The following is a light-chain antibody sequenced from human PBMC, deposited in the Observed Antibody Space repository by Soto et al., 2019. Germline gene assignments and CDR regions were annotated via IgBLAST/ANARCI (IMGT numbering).Light chain of an antibody. Sequence: DIQMTQSPSSLSASVGDRVTITCRASQSISSHLNWYQQKSGKAPKVLIYAASSLQSGVPSRFSGSGSGTDFTLTISSLQPEDFATYYCQQSYSTPITFGQGTRLEIK. J-gene: IGKJ5*01. V-gene: IGKV1-39*01. CDR3: QQSYSTPIT. CDR1: QSISSH. CDR2: AAS.